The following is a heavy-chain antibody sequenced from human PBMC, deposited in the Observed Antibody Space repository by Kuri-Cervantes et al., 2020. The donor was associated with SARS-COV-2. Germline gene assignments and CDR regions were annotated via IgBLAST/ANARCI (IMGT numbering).Heavy chain of an antibody. CDR1: GFIFSDYY. Sequence: EGSLRLSCTASGFIFSDYYMTWIRQAPGKGLEWVSNIGPSGTTKYYADSVKGRFTISRDNAKNSLYLQMSSLRAEDTAVYYCARDLRLGKSLDYWGQGTLVTVSS. CDR3: ARDLRLGKSLDY. V-gene: IGHV3-11*04. J-gene: IGHJ4*02. CDR2: IGPSGTTK. D-gene: IGHD7-27*01.